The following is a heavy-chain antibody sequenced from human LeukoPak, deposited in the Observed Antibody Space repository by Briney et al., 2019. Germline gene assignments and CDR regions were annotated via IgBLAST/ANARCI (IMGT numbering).Heavy chain of an antibody. V-gene: IGHV3-23*01. CDR1: GFTFSSYA. J-gene: IGHJ5*02. CDR3: ARLTTYYDYVWGSYRYGWFDP. D-gene: IGHD3-16*02. Sequence: PGGSLRLSCAASGFTFSSYARSWVRQAPGKGLEWVSAISGSGGSTYYADSVKGRFTISRDNSKNTLYLQMNSLRDEDTAVYYCARLTTYYDYVWGSYRYGWFDPWGQGTLVTVSS. CDR2: ISGSGGST.